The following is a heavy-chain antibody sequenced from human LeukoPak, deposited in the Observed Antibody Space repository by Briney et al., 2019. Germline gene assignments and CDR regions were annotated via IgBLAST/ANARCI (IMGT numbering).Heavy chain of an antibody. CDR2: IYTSGST. CDR1: GNSISSGDNY. V-gene: IGHV4-61*02. CDR3: ARDRIAAAGMWFDP. J-gene: IGHJ5*02. D-gene: IGHD6-13*01. Sequence: PSQTLSLTCTVSGNSISSGDNYWSWIRQPAGKGLEWIGRIYTSGSTNYNPSLKSRVTMSVDTSKNQFSLKLSSVTAADTAVYYCARDRIAAAGMWFDPWGQGTLVTVSS.